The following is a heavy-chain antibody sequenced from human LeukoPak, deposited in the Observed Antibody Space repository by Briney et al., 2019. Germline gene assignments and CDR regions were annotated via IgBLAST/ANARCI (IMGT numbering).Heavy chain of an antibody. D-gene: IGHD3-22*01. CDR3: AKLSFITMIVGLHFDY. CDR2: IRYDGSNK. V-gene: IGHV3-30*02. J-gene: IGHJ4*02. Sequence: PGGTLRLSCAASGFTFSSYGMSWVRQAPGKGLEWVAFIRYDGSNKYYADSVKGRFTISRDNSKNTLYLQMNSLRAEDTAVYYCAKLSFITMIVGLHFDYWGQGTLVTVSS. CDR1: GFTFSSYG.